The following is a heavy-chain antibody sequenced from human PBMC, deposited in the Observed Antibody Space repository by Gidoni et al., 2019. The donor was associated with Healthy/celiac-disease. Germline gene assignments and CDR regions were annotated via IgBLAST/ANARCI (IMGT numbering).Heavy chain of an antibody. J-gene: IGHJ4*02. D-gene: IGHD3-16*02. Sequence: QVQLQQWGAGLLKPSETLSLTSAVYGGSFSGYYWSWIRQPPGKGLEWIGEINHSGSTNYNPSLKSRVTISVDTSKNQFSLKLSSVTAADTAVYYCARLNDYVWGSYPQPFDYWGQGTLVTVSS. V-gene: IGHV4-34*01. CDR3: ARLNDYVWGSYPQPFDY. CDR2: INHSGST. CDR1: GGSFSGYY.